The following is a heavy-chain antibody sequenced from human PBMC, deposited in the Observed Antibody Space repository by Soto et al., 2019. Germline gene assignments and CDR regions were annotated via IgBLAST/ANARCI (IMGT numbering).Heavy chain of an antibody. D-gene: IGHD3-22*01. CDR3: TRVESSGYYDWFDP. J-gene: IGHJ5*02. CDR2: INSDGSSI. V-gene: IGHV3-74*01. Sequence: GGALRISCSTPWFSFSSNWVPWGRQTPWKGLVWVSRINSDGSSISYADSVKGRFTTSRDNAKNTLYLQMNSLRAEDTAVYYCTRVESSGYYDWFDPWGQGTLVTVSS. CDR1: WFSFSSNW.